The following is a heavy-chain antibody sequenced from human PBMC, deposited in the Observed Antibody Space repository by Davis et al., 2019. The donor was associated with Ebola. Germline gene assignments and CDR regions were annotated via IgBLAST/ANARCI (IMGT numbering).Heavy chain of an antibody. CDR1: GYTFTSYA. CDR3: ARDVRGITGPSEY. CDR2: ISTYNGNT. J-gene: IGHJ4*02. D-gene: IGHD1-1*01. Sequence: AASVKVSCKASGYTFTSYAMHWVRQAPGQGLEWMGWISTYNGNTNYAQKVQGRITMTTDTSTSTAYMELRSLRSDDTARYYCARDVRGITGPSEYWGQGTLVTVSS. V-gene: IGHV1-18*01.